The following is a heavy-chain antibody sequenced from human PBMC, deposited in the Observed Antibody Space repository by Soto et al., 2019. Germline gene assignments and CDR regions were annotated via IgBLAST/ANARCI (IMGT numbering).Heavy chain of an antibody. CDR2: ITGSGDST. CDR3: AKDLQFSGWLSAQTFDY. CDR1: GCTLSSAW. Sequence: GGLLRLSCAASGCTLSSAWMNWVRQAPGKGLECVSSITGSGDSTYYADSVKGRFTISRDKSKSTLYLQMNSLRAEDTAVYYCAKDLQFSGWLSAQTFDYWGQGTQVTVSS. J-gene: IGHJ4*02. V-gene: IGHV3-23*01. D-gene: IGHD6-19*01.